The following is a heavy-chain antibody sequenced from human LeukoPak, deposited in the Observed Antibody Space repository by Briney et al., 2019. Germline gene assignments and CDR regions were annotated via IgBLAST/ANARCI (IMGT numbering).Heavy chain of an antibody. CDR2: ISSSSSTI. D-gene: IGHD3-22*01. J-gene: IGHJ5*02. CDR1: GFALSSAW. CDR3: ARAPPVSDYYDSSGYYP. V-gene: IGHV3-48*04. Sequence: GGSLRLSSAASGFALSSAWMNWVRQAPGKGLGWVSYISSSSSTIYYADSVKGRFTISRDNAKNSLYLQMNSLRAEDTAVYYCARAPPVSDYYDSSGYYPWGQGTLVTVSS.